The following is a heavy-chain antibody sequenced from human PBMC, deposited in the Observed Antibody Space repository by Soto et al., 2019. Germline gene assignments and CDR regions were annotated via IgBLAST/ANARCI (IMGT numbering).Heavy chain of an antibody. Sequence: SETLSLTCSVSGGSISSYYWSWIRQPPGKGLEWIAYIYNTGSTNYKSTNYNPSLTSRVTISVDTSKNQFSLRVSSVTAADTAVYYCARAFSGWANFDYWGQGTLVTVSS. J-gene: IGHJ4*02. D-gene: IGHD6-19*01. CDR3: ARAFSGWANFDY. V-gene: IGHV4-59*01. CDR2: IYNTGSTNYKST. CDR1: GGSISSYY.